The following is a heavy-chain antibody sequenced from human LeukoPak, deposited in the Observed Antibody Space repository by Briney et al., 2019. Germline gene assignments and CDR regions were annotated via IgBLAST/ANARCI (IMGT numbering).Heavy chain of an antibody. CDR2: ISYDGSNK. D-gene: IGHD3-22*01. Sequence: PGRSLRLSCAASGFTFSSYAMHWVRQAPGKGLEWVAVISYDGSNKYYADSVKGRFTISRDNSKNTLYLQMNSLRAEDTAVYYCARERDYYDIVNWFDPWGQGTLVTVSS. CDR3: ARERDYYDIVNWFDP. V-gene: IGHV3-30*01. J-gene: IGHJ5*02. CDR1: GFTFSSYA.